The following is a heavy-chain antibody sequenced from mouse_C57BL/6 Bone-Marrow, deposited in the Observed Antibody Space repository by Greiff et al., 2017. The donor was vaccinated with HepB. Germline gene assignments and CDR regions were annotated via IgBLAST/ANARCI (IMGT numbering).Heavy chain of an antibody. J-gene: IGHJ4*01. D-gene: IGHD1-1*01. V-gene: IGHV14-4*01. CDR3: TPIYYYGSSSIDGAIDY. Sequence: EVQLQQSGAELVRPGASVKLSCTASGFNIKDDYMHWVKQRPEQGLEWIGWIDPENGDTEYASKFQGKATITADTSSNTTYHQHSSLTSEDTAVYYYTPIYYYGSSSIDGAIDYWGQGTSVTVSS. CDR1: GFNIKDDY. CDR2: IDPENGDT.